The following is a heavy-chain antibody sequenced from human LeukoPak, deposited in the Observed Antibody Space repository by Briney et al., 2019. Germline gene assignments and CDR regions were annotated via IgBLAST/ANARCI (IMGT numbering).Heavy chain of an antibody. CDR1: GYSISSGYC. D-gene: IGHD2-2*01. J-gene: IGHJ4*02. CDR2: IYHSGST. CDR3: ARQGDIVVVPAAMVYFDY. V-gene: IGHV4-38-2*01. Sequence: PSETLSLTCAVSGYSISSGYCWGWIRQPPGKGLEWIGSIYHSGSTYYNPSLKSRVTISVDTSKNQFSLKLSSVTAADTAVYYCARQGDIVVVPAAMVYFDYWGQGTLVTVSS.